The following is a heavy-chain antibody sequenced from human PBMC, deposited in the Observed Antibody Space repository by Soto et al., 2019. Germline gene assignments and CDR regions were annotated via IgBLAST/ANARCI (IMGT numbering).Heavy chain of an antibody. J-gene: IGHJ6*02. CDR3: ARGNSSKPYYYYGMDV. CDR2: NNPKSGGT. D-gene: IGHD6-6*01. V-gene: IGHV1-2*04. Sequence: ASVKVSCKASGYTFTGYYMHWVRQAPGQGLEWMGWNNPKSGGTNYAQKFQGWVTMTRDTSISTAYMELSWLRSDDSALFYFARGNSSKPYYYYGMDVWGQGTTVTVSS. CDR1: GYTFTGYY.